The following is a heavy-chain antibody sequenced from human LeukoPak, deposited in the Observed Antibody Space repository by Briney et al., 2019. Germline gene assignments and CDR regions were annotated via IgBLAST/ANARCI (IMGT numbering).Heavy chain of an antibody. J-gene: IGHJ4*02. D-gene: IGHD3-22*01. CDR3: AKDIRGKGSSGSFDY. CDR2: ISWNSGSI. CDR1: GFTFDDYA. Sequence: GGSLRLSCAASGFTFDDYAMHWVRQAPGKGLEWVSGISWNSGSIGYADSVKGRFTISRDNAKNSLYLQMNSLRAEDTALYYCAKDIRGKGSSGSFDYWGQGTLVTVSS. V-gene: IGHV3-9*01.